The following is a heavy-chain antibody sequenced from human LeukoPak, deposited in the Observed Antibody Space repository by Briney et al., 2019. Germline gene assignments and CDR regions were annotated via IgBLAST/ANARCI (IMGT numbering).Heavy chain of an antibody. CDR1: GFTFSSYS. D-gene: IGHD5-18*01. J-gene: IGHJ4*02. Sequence: AGGSLRLSCAASGFTFSSYSMNWVRQAPGKGLEWVSYISSGSSSIHYADSVKGRITISRDNAKNSLYLQMNSLRDEDTAVYYCARDHNYAFDYWGQGTLVTVSS. CDR3: ARDHNYAFDY. V-gene: IGHV3-48*02. CDR2: ISSGSSSI.